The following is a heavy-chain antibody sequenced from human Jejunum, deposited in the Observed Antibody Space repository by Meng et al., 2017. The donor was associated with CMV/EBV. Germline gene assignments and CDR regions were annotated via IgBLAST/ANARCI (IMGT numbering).Heavy chain of an antibody. CDR1: GGSHGSTNW. CDR2: IWHSGSA. D-gene: IGHD2-2*03. J-gene: IGHJ4*02. CDR3: ARGTVDVDFDY. Sequence: TCAVSGGSHGSTNWWTWVRQSPGKGLEWIGDIWHSGSASYSPSLKSRVTMSVDRSSNQFSLKLTSVTAADTAVYYCARGTVDVDFDYWGQGTLVTVSS. V-gene: IGHV4-4*02.